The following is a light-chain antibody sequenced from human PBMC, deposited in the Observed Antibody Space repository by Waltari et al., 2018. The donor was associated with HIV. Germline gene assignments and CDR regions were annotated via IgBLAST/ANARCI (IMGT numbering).Light chain of an antibody. Sequence: QSALTQPRSVSGSPGQSVTIPCTGTSSDVGGYNYVSWYQQHPGKAPMLSIYAVSKRPSGVPERVSGSKSGNTACLTISGLQAEDEADYYCCSYAGSYTCGVFGGGTKLTVL. CDR2: AVS. CDR1: SSDVGGYNY. J-gene: IGLJ3*02. CDR3: CSYAGSYTCGV. V-gene: IGLV2-11*01.